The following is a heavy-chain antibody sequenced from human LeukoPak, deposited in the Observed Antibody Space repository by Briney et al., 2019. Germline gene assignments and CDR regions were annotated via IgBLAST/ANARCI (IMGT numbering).Heavy chain of an antibody. CDR1: GFTFSSYG. J-gene: IGHJ4*02. CDR3: ARDISGGYSSFDY. Sequence: PGGSLRLSCAASGFTFSSYGMHWVRQAPGKGLEWVAVIWYDGSNKYYADSVKGRFTISRDNSKNTLYLQMNSLRAEDTAVYYCARDISGGYSSFDYWGQGTLVTVSS. V-gene: IGHV3-33*01. CDR2: IWYDGSNK. D-gene: IGHD5-18*01.